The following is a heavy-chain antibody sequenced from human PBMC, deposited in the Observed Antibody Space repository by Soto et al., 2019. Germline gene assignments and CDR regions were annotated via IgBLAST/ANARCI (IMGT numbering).Heavy chain of an antibody. V-gene: IGHV3-21*01. CDR1: GFTFSSYS. D-gene: IGHD3-10*01. CDR3: ARGGGVAYYYYGMDV. CDR2: ISSSSSYI. Sequence: GVSLRLSCAASGFTFSSYSMNWVRQAPGKGLEWVSSISSSSSYIYYADSVKGRFTISRDNAKNSLYLQMNSLRAEDTAVYYCARGGGVAYYYYGMDVWGQGTTVTVSS. J-gene: IGHJ6*02.